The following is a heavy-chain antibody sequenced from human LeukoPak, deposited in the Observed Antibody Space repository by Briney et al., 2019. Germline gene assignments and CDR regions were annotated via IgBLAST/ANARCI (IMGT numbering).Heavy chain of an antibody. CDR1: GFTFNDYD. CDR3: SNSRPDSYIDS. CDR2: INWNSVHI. J-gene: IGHJ4*02. V-gene: IGHV3-9*01. D-gene: IGHD1-14*01. Sequence: GRSLRLSCAAPGFTFNDYDINWVRQLPGKGLEWVSGINWNSVHIGYADSVKGRFTISRDSAQNSVHLQMNSLRPEDTAFYYCSNSRPDSYIDSWGQGTLVTVST.